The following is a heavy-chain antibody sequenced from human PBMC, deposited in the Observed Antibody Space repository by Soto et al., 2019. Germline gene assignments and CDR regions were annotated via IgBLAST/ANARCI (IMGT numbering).Heavy chain of an antibody. J-gene: IGHJ4*02. CDR3: ATTNGAYGDY. Sequence: LKISCNGSGYRFTSYWITWVRQMPGKGLEWMGRIDPSDSNINSSPSFQGHVTFLADKSINTAYLQWTTLKPSDTATYYCATTNGAYGDYWGQGTLVTVSS. CDR2: IDPSDSNI. V-gene: IGHV5-10-1*01. D-gene: IGHD2-8*01. CDR1: GYRFTSYW.